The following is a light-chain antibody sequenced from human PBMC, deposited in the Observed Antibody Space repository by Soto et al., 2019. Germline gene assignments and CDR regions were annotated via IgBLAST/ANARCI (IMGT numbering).Light chain of an antibody. CDR3: SVWDDSLNGVV. CDR2: SNN. CDR1: TSSIGSNS. Sequence: QSALTQPPSSSGTPGQRVTISCSGSTSSIGSNSVNWYQQLPGTAPKLLIYSNNQRPSGVPDRFSGSKSGTSASLAISGLQSEDEAGYYCSVWDDSLNGVVFGGGTKLTVL. V-gene: IGLV1-44*01. J-gene: IGLJ2*01.